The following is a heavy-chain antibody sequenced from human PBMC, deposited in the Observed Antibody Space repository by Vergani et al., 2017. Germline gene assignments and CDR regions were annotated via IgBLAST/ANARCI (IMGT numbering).Heavy chain of an antibody. D-gene: IGHD2-15*01. Sequence: QVQLHESGPGLVKPSETLSLICSVSGVSMQSGSFYWTWIRQTAERRLEWMGRVYPSGTTNYNPSLKSRVTISVDTSKNQFSLKLTSVTAADTAVYYCARDNLGHCSGGRCYDVEYFHLWGQGTLVTVSS. CDR1: GVSMQSGSFY. CDR3: ARDNLGHCSGGRCYDVEYFHL. J-gene: IGHJ1*01. V-gene: IGHV4-61*02. CDR2: VYPSGTT.